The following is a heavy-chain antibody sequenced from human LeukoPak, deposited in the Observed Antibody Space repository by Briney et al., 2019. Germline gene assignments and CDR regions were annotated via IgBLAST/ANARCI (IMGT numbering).Heavy chain of an antibody. V-gene: IGHV3-7*03. J-gene: IGHJ5*02. CDR3: ARDPARSITIFRWFDP. D-gene: IGHD3-9*01. CDR2: IKQDGSEK. CDR1: GFTFSSYW. Sequence: PGGSLRLSCAASGFTFSSYWMSWVRQAPGKGLEWVANIKQDGSEKYYVDSVKGRFTISRDNAKNSLYLQMNGLRAEDTAVYYCARDPARSITIFRWFDPWGQGTLVTVSS.